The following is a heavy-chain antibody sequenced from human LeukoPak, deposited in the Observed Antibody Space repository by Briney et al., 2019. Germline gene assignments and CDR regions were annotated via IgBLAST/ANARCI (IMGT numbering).Heavy chain of an antibody. J-gene: IGHJ6*03. CDR3: ARGMVATPYYYYYMDV. V-gene: IGHV4-4*02. CDR1: GGSIGSSNW. CDR2: IYHSGST. D-gene: IGHD5-12*01. Sequence: SGTLSLTCAVSGGSIGSSNWWSWVRQPPGKGLEWIGEIYHSGSTNYNPSLKSRVTISVDKSKNQFSLKLSSVTAADTAVYYCARGMVATPYYYYYMDVWGKGTTVTVSS.